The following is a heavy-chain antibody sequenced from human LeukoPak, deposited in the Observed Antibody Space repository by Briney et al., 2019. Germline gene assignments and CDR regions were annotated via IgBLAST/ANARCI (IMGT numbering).Heavy chain of an antibody. Sequence: ASVEVSCKASGYTFTGYYMHWVRQAPGQGLEWMGWINPNSGGTNYAQKFQGRVTMTRDTSISTAYMELSRLRSDDTAVYYCARDNWNDVEWFDPWGQGTLVTVSS. CDR3: ARDNWNDVEWFDP. V-gene: IGHV1-2*02. D-gene: IGHD1-20*01. CDR1: GYTFTGYY. J-gene: IGHJ5*02. CDR2: INPNSGGT.